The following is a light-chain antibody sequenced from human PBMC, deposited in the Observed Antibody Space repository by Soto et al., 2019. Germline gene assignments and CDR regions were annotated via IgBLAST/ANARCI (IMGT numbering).Light chain of an antibody. CDR1: QSVISS. Sequence: EIVVTQSPALLSVSPGERVTLSCRASQSVISSIAWYQQQLGQAPRLLIYGASTRATGIPDIFSGSGSGIEFFLTISSLQSEDFAMYYCQHYNNWLGTFGGGTKVEIK. J-gene: IGKJ4*01. V-gene: IGKV3-15*01. CDR2: GAS. CDR3: QHYNNWLGT.